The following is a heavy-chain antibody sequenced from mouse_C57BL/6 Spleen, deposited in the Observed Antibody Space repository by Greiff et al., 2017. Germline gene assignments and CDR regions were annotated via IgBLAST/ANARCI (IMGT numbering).Heavy chain of an antibody. CDR3: AGGGAGWDD. Sequence: EVKLVESEGGLVQPGSSMKLSCTASGFTFSDYYMAWVRQVPEKGLEWVANINYDGSSTYYMDSLKGRFIISRDNAKNILYLQMSSLKSEDTATYYCAGGGAGWDDWGQGTTLTVSS. D-gene: IGHD2-2*01. CDR1: GFTFSDYY. CDR2: INYDGSST. J-gene: IGHJ2*01. V-gene: IGHV5-16*01.